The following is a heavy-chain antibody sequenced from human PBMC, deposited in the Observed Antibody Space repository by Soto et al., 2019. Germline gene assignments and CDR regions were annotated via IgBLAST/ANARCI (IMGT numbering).Heavy chain of an antibody. D-gene: IGHD2-2*01. J-gene: IGHJ5*02. V-gene: IGHV3-13*01. CDR3: ERGRSFSYDSTHQPRLDP. CDR1: GFLFSSFD. Sequence: PGGSLRLSCAASGFLFSSFDIHWVRQSPGKGLEWVSGIGTLSDAVYAASVQGRFTISRQNDKNSVYLQMNSLRAGDTAVYYCERGRSFSYDSTHQPRLDPRRKGPLVPV. CDR2: IGTLSDA.